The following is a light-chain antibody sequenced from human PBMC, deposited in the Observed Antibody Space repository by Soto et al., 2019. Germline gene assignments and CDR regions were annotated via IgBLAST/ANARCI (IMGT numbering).Light chain of an antibody. J-gene: IGKJ5*01. V-gene: IGKV3-20*01. Sequence: EIVLTQSPGTLSLSPGESATLLCRASQFVSSKSLAWYQQKPGQAPRLLIFDTSTRATGIPDRYSGSGSGTDFTLTITPLEPEDFAVYFCPQYDISPITFGQGTRLDIK. CDR2: DTS. CDR1: QFVSSKS. CDR3: PQYDISPIT.